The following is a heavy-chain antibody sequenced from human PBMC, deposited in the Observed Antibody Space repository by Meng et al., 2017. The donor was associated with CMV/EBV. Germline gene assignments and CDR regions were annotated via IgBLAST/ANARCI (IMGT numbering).Heavy chain of an antibody. V-gene: IGHV4-61*01. Sequence: SETLSHTCTVSGGSVSSASYYWSWIRQPPGKGLEWIGYIYYSGSTNYNPSLKSRVTISVDTSKNQFSLKLSSVTAADTAVYYCASGYCYYGMDVWGQGTTVTVSS. CDR2: IYYSGST. CDR3: ASGYCYYGMDV. CDR1: GGSVSSASYY. J-gene: IGHJ6*02.